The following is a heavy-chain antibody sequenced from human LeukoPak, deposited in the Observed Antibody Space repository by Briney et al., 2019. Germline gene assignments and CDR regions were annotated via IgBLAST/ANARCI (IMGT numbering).Heavy chain of an antibody. D-gene: IGHD6-6*01. V-gene: IGHV3-30*01. CDR2: ISYDGSNK. CDR3: ARASSSSSPVFDY. Sequence: GGSLRLSCAASGFTFSSYAMHRVRQAPGKGLEWVAVISYDGSNKYYADSVKGRFTISRDNSKNTQYLQMNSLRAEDTAVYYCARASSSSSPVFDYWGQGTLVTVSS. CDR1: GFTFSSYA. J-gene: IGHJ4*02.